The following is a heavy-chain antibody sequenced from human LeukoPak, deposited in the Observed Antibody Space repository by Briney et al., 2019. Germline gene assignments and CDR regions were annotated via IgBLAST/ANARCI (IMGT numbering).Heavy chain of an antibody. CDR2: ISHSGST. V-gene: IGHV4-30-2*01. Sequence: SETLSLTCAVSGASISSGGYSWSWIRQPPGKGLEWIGYISHSGSTYYNPSLKSRVTISVDWSKNQFSLKLSSVTAADTAVYYCGREEFYYYDSSGYFGYWGQGTLVTVSS. CDR3: GREEFYYYDSSGYFGY. D-gene: IGHD3-22*01. J-gene: IGHJ4*02. CDR1: GASISSGGYS.